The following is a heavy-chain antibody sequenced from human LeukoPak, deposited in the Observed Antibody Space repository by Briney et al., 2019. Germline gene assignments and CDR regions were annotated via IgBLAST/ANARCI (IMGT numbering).Heavy chain of an antibody. Sequence: ASVKVSCKASGYTFTGYYMHWVRQAPGQGPEWMGWINPNSGGTNYAQKFQGRVTMTRATSISTAYMELSRLRSDDTAVYYCARPSGQLWFGGFYAFDIWGQGTMDTVSS. CDR3: ARPSGQLWFGGFYAFDI. CDR2: INPNSGGT. V-gene: IGHV1-2*02. CDR1: GYTFTGYY. D-gene: IGHD3-10*01. J-gene: IGHJ3*02.